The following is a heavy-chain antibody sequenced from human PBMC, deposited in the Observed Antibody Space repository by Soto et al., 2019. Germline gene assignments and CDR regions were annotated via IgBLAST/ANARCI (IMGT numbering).Heavy chain of an antibody. Sequence: EVQLLESGGGLVQPGGSLRLSCAASGFTFSSYAMSWVRQAPGKGLEWASAISGSGGSTYYADSVKGRFTISRDNSKNTLYLQMNSLRAEDTAVYYCAKESHPLEYYDILTGYPFDYWGQGTLVTVSS. CDR2: ISGSGGST. CDR1: GFTFSSYA. V-gene: IGHV3-23*01. D-gene: IGHD3-9*01. CDR3: AKESHPLEYYDILTGYPFDY. J-gene: IGHJ4*02.